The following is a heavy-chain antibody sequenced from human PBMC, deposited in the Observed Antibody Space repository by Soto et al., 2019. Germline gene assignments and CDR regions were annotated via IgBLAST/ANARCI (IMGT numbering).Heavy chain of an antibody. J-gene: IGHJ4*02. D-gene: IGHD3-16*02. V-gene: IGHV1-8*01. CDR1: GYTFTSYD. CDR2: MNPNSANT. Sequence: QVQLVQSGAEVKKPGASVKVSCKASGYTFTSYDITWVRQATGKGLEWMGWMNPNSANTGYAQKFQGRVTMTRNTSITTSYMELSSLRSEDTAVYYCARVAGVWGRYRFFDYWGQGTLVTVSS. CDR3: ARVAGVWGRYRFFDY.